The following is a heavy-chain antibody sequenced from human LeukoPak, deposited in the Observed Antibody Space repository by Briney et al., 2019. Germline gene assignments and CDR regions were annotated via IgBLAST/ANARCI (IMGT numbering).Heavy chain of an antibody. D-gene: IGHD6-13*01. J-gene: IGHJ4*02. V-gene: IGHV4-59*01. CDR2: IYYSGST. Sequence: SETLSLTCTVSGGSISSYYWSWIRQPPGKGLEWIGYIYYSGSTNHNPSLKSRVTISVDTSKNQFSLKLSSVTAADTAVYYCARGVAAAGLFDYWGQGTLVTVSS. CDR1: GGSISSYY. CDR3: ARGVAAAGLFDY.